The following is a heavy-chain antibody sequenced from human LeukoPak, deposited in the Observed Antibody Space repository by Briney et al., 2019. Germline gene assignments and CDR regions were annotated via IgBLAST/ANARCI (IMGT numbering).Heavy chain of an antibody. CDR1: GYTFTASY. J-gene: IGHJ5*02. CDR2: INPNSGGP. D-gene: IGHD4-17*01. Sequence: ASVKVSCKASGYTFTASYMHWVRQAPGQGLEWMGWINPNSGGPNSAQKFQGRVTMTRDTSISTAYMELSRLRSDDTAVYYCARGASGVYTVTTSWFDPWGQGTLVTVSS. CDR3: ARGASGVYTVTTSWFDP. V-gene: IGHV1-2*02.